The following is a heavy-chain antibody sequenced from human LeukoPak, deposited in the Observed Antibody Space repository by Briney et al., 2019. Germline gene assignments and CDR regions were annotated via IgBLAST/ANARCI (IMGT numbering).Heavy chain of an antibody. V-gene: IGHV1-69*13. J-gene: IGHJ6*02. CDR2: ITPIFGTA. Sequence: ASVKVSCKASGGTFSSYAISWVRQAPGQGLEWMGGITPIFGTANYAQKFQGRVTITADESTSTAYMELSSLRSEDTAVYYCAQLRFHYYGMDVWGQGTTVTVSS. D-gene: IGHD3-16*01. CDR1: GGTFSSYA. CDR3: AQLRFHYYGMDV.